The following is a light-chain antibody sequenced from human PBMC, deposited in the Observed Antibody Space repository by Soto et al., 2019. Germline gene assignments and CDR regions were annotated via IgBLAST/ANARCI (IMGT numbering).Light chain of an antibody. V-gene: IGKV3-20*01. CDR2: GAS. J-gene: IGKJ1*01. Sequence: EVVLTQSPGTLSLSPGERATLSCRASQTVSNNFLAWYQQKPGQAPRLLISGASSRATGVPDRFSGSGSGTDFTLTISRLEPEDFAVYFCQQYSSSPTFGQGTKVDIK. CDR1: QTVSNNF. CDR3: QQYSSSPT.